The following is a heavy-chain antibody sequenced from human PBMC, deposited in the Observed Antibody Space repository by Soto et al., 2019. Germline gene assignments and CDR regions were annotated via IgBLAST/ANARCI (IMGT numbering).Heavy chain of an antibody. Sequence: GESLKISCKGSGYSFTSYWIGWVRQMPGKGLEWMGIIYPGDSDTRYSPSFQGQVTISADKSISTAYLQWSSLKASDTAMYYCARHEVGCSSTSCYLDYYYYYMDVWGKGTTVTVAS. CDR1: GYSFTSYW. CDR2: IYPGDSDT. D-gene: IGHD2-2*01. CDR3: ARHEVGCSSTSCYLDYYYYYMDV. V-gene: IGHV5-51*01. J-gene: IGHJ6*03.